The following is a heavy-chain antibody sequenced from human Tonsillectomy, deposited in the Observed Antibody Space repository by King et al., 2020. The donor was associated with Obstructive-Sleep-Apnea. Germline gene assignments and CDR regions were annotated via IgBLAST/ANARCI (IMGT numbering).Heavy chain of an antibody. V-gene: IGHV3-30*02. D-gene: IGHD3-10*01. CDR2: IRYDGSNK. CDR1: GFTFSSYG. Sequence: HVQLVESGGGVVQPGRSLRLSCAASGFTFSSYGMHWVRQAPGKGLEWVAFIRYDGSNKYYADSVKGRFTISRDNSKNTLYLQMNSLRAEDTAVYYCAWGNYYGSGSYPFDYWGQGTLVTVSS. J-gene: IGHJ4*02. CDR3: AWGNYYGSGSYPFDY.